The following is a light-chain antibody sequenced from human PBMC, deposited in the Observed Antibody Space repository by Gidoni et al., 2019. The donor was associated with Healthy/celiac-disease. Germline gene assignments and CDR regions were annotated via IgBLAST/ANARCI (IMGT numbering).Light chain of an antibody. CDR2: WAS. CDR1: QSVLYSSNNKNY. J-gene: IGKJ2*01. Sequence: DIVMTQSPDSLAVSLGERATIHCKSSQSVLYSSNNKNYLAWYQQKPGQPPKLLIYWASTRESGVPDRFSGSGSGTDFTLTISSLQAEDVAVYYCQQYYSTPGSTFXQXTKLEIK. V-gene: IGKV4-1*01. CDR3: QQYYSTPGST.